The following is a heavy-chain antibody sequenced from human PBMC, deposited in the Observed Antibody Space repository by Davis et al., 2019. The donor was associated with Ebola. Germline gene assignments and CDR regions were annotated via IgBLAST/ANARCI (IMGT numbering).Heavy chain of an antibody. D-gene: IGHD2/OR15-2a*01. J-gene: IGHJ5*01. CDR2: ISHHSGYT. CDR3: ARITKTNIEDSGLGYNSFDS. V-gene: IGHV4-34*01. CDR1: GGSFSDYF. Sequence: MPGGSLRLSCGVYGGSFSDYFWSWIRQPPEKGLEWIGEISHHSGYTNYNPSLRSRVAISVDSSKNQFSLKINSVTAADTATYYCARITKTNIEDSGLGYNSFDSWGQGVLVSVSS.